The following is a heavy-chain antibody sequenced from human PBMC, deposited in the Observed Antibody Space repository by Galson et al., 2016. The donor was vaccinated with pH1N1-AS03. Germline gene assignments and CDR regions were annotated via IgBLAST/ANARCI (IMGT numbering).Heavy chain of an antibody. Sequence: SVKVSCKAPGYIFTDYYLHWVRQAPGQGLEWMGWSSAYNFNTNYAQNFKGRVTMTTDPSTSTAYMELRSLNSDDTAVYYCSRDELGVGIVPAGTKTFEYWGQGTLVIVSS. CDR2: SSAYNFNT. CDR3: SRDELGVGIVPAGTKTFEY. CDR1: GYIFTDYY. D-gene: IGHD6-13*01. V-gene: IGHV1-18*04. J-gene: IGHJ4*02.